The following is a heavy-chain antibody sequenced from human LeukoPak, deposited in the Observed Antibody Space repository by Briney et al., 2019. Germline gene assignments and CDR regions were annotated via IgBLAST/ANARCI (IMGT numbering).Heavy chain of an antibody. CDR1: GFSFSTSGVG. CDR3: AHRLYYYGSGSLNWFDP. Sequence: SGPTLVKPTQTLTLTCTFSGFSFSTSGVGVGWIRQPPGQALEWLALIYWDDDKRYSPSLKSRLTITKDTSKNQVVLTMTNMDPVDTATYYCAHRLYYYGSGSLNWFDPWGQGTLVTVSS. V-gene: IGHV2-5*02. CDR2: IYWDDDK. J-gene: IGHJ5*02. D-gene: IGHD3-10*01.